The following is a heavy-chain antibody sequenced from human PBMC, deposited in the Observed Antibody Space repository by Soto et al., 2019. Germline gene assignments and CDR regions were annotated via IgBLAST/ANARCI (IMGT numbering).Heavy chain of an antibody. V-gene: IGHV4-30-4*01. CDR3: ARDNQRRAYNWFDP. CDR2: IYHSGSP. J-gene: IGHJ5*02. CDR1: GVSINSDDNY. Sequence: PSETLSLTCTVSGVSINSDDNYWSWVRQPPGKGLEWIGYIYHSGSPSYNPSLKSRLMMSIDTSKNQFSLKLTSVTAADTAVYYCARDNQRRAYNWFDPWGPGTLVTVSS. D-gene: IGHD2-2*01.